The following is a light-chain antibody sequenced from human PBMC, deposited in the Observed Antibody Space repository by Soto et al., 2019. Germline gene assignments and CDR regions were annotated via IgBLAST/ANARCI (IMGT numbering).Light chain of an antibody. CDR3: QKYNSAPLT. Sequence: DIQMTQSPSSLSASLGDRVTITCRASQGIGVYLAWFQQKPGNAPKLLIYAASTLQSGVPSRFSGSGSGTDFTLNVSSLRPEDVATYYCQKYNSAPLTFGGGTRVEIK. CDR2: AAS. V-gene: IGKV1-27*01. J-gene: IGKJ4*01. CDR1: QGIGVY.